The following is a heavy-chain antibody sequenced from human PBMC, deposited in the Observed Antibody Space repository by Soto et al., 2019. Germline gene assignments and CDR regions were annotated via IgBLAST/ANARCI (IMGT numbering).Heavy chain of an antibody. CDR3: ASWHLREHAYDI. CDR1: GFTFRSYN. CDR2: ISSSSSTI. J-gene: IGHJ3*02. Sequence: PGGSLRLSCAASGFTFRSYNMNWVRQSPGKGLDWLSYISSSSSTIYYADSVKGRFTISRDNAQNSVYLHVNNLRAEDTAVYYCASWHLREHAYDIWGQGTAVTVSS. D-gene: IGHD4-17*01. V-gene: IGHV3-48*04.